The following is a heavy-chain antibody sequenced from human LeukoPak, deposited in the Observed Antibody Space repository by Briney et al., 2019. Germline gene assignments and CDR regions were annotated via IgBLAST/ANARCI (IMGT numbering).Heavy chain of an antibody. CDR2: ISGSGGST. CDR1: GFTFSSYA. Sequence: GSLRHSCAASGFTFSSYARSWVRQAPGKGLEWVSAISGSGGSTYYADSVKGRFTISRDNAKNSLYLQMNSLRAEDTAVYYCARAPDYGGNYYYYGMDVWGQGTTVTVSS. D-gene: IGHD4-23*01. CDR3: ARAPDYGGNYYYYGMDV. J-gene: IGHJ6*02. V-gene: IGHV3-23*01.